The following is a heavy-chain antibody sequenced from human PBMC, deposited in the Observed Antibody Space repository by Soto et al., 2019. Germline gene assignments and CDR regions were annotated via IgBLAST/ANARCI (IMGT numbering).Heavy chain of an antibody. V-gene: IGHV4-59*08. D-gene: IGHD3-9*01. Sequence: SETLSLTCTVSGGSFSPNYWSWIRQPPGKGLEWVGYIYYGGTTSYNPSLKSRVTISLETSKSQFSLRLTSVTAADSAVYYCARGGMYYDILTSYLLPYYGMDVWGQGTTVTVSS. CDR2: IYYGGTT. CDR3: ARGGMYYDILTSYLLPYYGMDV. J-gene: IGHJ6*02. CDR1: GGSFSPNY.